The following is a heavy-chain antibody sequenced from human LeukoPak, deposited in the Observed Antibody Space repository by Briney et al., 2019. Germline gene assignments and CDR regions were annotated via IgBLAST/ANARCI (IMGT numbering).Heavy chain of an antibody. J-gene: IGHJ4*02. D-gene: IGHD6-19*01. CDR3: ARASYSSGWYRY. CDR2: MNPNSGNT. CDR1: RYTFTSYD. Sequence: SSVKVSCKASRYTFTSYDINWVRQATGQGLDWMGWMNPNSGNTGYAQKFQGRVTMTRNTSISTAYMELSSLRSEDTAVYYCARASYSSGWYRYWGQGTLVTVSS. V-gene: IGHV1-8*01.